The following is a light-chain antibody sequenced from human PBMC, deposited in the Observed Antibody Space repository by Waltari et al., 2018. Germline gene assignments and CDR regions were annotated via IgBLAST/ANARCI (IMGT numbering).Light chain of an antibody. V-gene: IGLV2-14*03. J-gene: IGLJ3*02. Sequence: QSALTQPASVSGSPGQSITISCTATISDVTSFNYVSWYQRHSGKAPKLLIFDFTNRPSGTSNRFSGSKSGNTASLTISGLQAEDEADYFCASYTTSNNRVFGGGTRLTVL. CDR2: DFT. CDR1: ISDVTSFNY. CDR3: ASYTTSNNRV.